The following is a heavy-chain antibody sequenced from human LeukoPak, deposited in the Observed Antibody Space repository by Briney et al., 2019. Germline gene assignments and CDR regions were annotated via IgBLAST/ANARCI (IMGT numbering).Heavy chain of an antibody. D-gene: IGHD6-19*01. CDR3: AKDAQQWLVLGPFDY. CDR1: GFTFSSYA. CDR2: ISGSGGST. Sequence: GGSLRLSCAASGFTFSSYAMSWVRQAPGKGLEWVSDISGSGGSTYYADSVKGRFTISRDNSKNTLYLQMNSLRAEDTAVYYCAKDAQQWLVLGPFDYWGQGTLVTVSS. V-gene: IGHV3-23*01. J-gene: IGHJ4*02.